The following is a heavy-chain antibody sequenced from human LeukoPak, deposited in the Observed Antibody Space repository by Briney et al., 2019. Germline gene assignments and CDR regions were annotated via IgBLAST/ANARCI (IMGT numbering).Heavy chain of an antibody. D-gene: IGHD3-10*02. J-gene: IGHJ3*02. CDR3: ARVPQMFGNIEAFDI. CDR1: GGSFSGYY. V-gene: IGHV4-34*01. CDR2: INHSGST. Sequence: KPSETLSLTCAVYGGSFSGYYWSWIRQPPGKGLEWIGEINHSGSTNYNPSLKSRVTISVDRSKNQFSLKLSSVTAADTAVYYCARVPQMFGNIEAFDIWGQGTMVTVSS.